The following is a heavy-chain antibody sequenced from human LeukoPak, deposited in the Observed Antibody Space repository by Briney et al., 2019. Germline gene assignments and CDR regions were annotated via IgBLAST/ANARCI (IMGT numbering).Heavy chain of an antibody. D-gene: IGHD6-6*01. Sequence: SETLSLTCTVSGGSFEHYFWSWIRQPPGKGLEWIGSLHHTGNTYYNPSLKSRVIISVDTSKNQFSLKLSSVTAADTAVYYCARGIAAPGVFDYWGQGTLVTVSS. CDR3: ARGIAAPGVFDY. J-gene: IGHJ4*02. CDR2: LHHTGNT. CDR1: GGSFEHYF. V-gene: IGHV4-59*12.